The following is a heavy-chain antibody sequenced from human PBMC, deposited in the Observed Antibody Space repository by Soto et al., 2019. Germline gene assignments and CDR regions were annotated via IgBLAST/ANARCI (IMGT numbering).Heavy chain of an antibody. D-gene: IGHD3-3*01. CDR2: LNGSGGST. CDR1: GFTFSNYA. CDR3: AKTTYYDFWSGYPSYYFDY. Sequence: EVELLESGGGLVQPGGSLRLSCAASGFTFSNYAMSWVRQAPGKGLEYVSTLNGSGGSTSYADSVKGRFTISRDNSKNTLHLQMNSLRAEDTAVYYCAKTTYYDFWSGYPSYYFDYWGQGNLVTVSS. V-gene: IGHV3-23*01. J-gene: IGHJ4*02.